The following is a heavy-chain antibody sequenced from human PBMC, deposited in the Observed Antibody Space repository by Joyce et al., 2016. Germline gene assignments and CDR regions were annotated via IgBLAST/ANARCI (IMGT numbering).Heavy chain of an antibody. D-gene: IGHD3-16*02. CDR3: ARGSHMRVIVTHFDF. J-gene: IGHJ4*01. CDR1: GESFSGYY. V-gene: IGHV4-34*02. Sequence: QVQLQQWGAGLLKPSETLSLTCAVYGESFSGYYWSWGRQPPGRGLEWIGESSHGGNTNYNPALKSRVSISMDMAKNQFSLKLTSVTVADTATYYCARGSHMRVIVTHFDFWGQGTLVPVSA. CDR2: SSHGGNT.